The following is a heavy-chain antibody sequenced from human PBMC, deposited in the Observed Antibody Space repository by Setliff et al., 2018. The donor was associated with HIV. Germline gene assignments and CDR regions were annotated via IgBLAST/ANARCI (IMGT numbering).Heavy chain of an antibody. V-gene: IGHV4-31*03. D-gene: IGHD4-17*01. J-gene: IGHJ4*02. CDR3: ARGTVERSRWLQWTTVVPFDY. Sequence: SQTLSLACTLSGDSITTPSSYWSWSRQQPGEGREWIGYIYYRGSTYYNPSLKSRVTISVDTSKNQFSLKLSSVTAADTAVYYCARGTVERSRWLQWTTVVPFDYWGQGTLVTVSS. CDR2: IYYRGST. CDR1: GDSITTPSSY.